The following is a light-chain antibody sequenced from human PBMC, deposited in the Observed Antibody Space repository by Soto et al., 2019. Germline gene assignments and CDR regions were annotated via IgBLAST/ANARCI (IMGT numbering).Light chain of an antibody. V-gene: IGKV3-15*01. Sequence: EIVMTQSPATRSVSPGERATLSCRASQSVDNNLAWYQQQPGQAPRLLVYAASTRATGLPAKYSGSGSGTEFTLTISSLQSEDFAVYYCQQYNDWPQTFGQGTKVAIK. CDR2: AAS. J-gene: IGKJ1*01. CDR3: QQYNDWPQT. CDR1: QSVDNN.